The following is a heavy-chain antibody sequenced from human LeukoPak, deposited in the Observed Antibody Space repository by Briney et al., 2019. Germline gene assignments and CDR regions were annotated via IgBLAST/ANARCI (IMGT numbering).Heavy chain of an antibody. CDR3: ARVRECSSGWRFDY. V-gene: IGHV1-2*06. D-gene: IGHD6-19*01. Sequence: ASVKVSCKASGYTFTGYYMHWVRQAPGQGLEWMGRINTNSGGTNYAQKFQGRVTMTRGTSISTAYMELSRLRSDDTAVYYCARVRECSSGWRFDYWGQGTLVTVSS. CDR2: INTNSGGT. J-gene: IGHJ4*02. CDR1: GYTFTGYY.